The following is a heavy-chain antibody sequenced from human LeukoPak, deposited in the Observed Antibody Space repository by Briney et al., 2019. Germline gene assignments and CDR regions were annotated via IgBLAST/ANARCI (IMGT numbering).Heavy chain of an antibody. V-gene: IGHV1-69*13. J-gene: IGHJ6*02. D-gene: IGHD6-13*01. Sequence: ASVKVSCTASGGTFNSYAISWVRQAPGQGLEWMGGIIPIFGTANYAQKFQGRVTITADESTSTAYMELSSLRSEDTAVYYCARAEIESIAAAGTTRRYYYYGMDVWGQGTTVTVSS. CDR3: ARAEIESIAAAGTTRRYYYYGMDV. CDR1: GGTFNSYA. CDR2: IIPIFGTA.